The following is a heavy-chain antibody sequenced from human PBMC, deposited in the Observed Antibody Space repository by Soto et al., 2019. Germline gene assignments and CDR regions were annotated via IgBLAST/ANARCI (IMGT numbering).Heavy chain of an antibody. J-gene: IGHJ4*02. D-gene: IGHD3-10*01. V-gene: IGHV1-18*01. CDR1: GYSFTRYS. Sequence: ASVNVSCKSSGYSFTRYSITWVRQAPGQGLEWMGWISTYSGNTIYAQKFQGRVTMTTDTSTSTAYMELRSLRSDDTAVYYCARRRLWGAVYYFDYWGQGTLVTVSS. CDR2: ISTYSGNT. CDR3: ARRRLWGAVYYFDY.